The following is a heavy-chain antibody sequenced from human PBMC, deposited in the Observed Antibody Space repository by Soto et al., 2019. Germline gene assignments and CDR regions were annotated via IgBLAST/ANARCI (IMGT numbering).Heavy chain of an antibody. CDR3: ARHRARNWFDP. CDR2: IYYSGST. J-gene: IGHJ5*02. D-gene: IGHD6-6*01. CDR1: GGSISSSSYY. Sequence: SETLSLTCIVSGGSISSSSYYWGWIRQPPGKGLEWIGSIYYSGSTYYNPSLKSRVTISVDTSKDQFSLKLSSVTAADTAVFYCARHRARNWFDPWGQGTLVTVS. V-gene: IGHV4-39*01.